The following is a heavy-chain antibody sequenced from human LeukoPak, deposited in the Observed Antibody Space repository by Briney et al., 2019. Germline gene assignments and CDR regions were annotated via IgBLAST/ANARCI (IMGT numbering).Heavy chain of an antibody. CDR1: GFTFSSYA. Sequence: GGSLRLSCAASGFTFSSYAMHWVRQAPGKGLEWVAVISYDGSNKYYADSVKGRFTISRDNSKNTLYLQMNSQRAEDTAVYYCVAATRVYYFDYWGQGTLVTVSS. V-gene: IGHV3-30*04. J-gene: IGHJ4*02. D-gene: IGHD2-15*01. CDR3: VAATRVYYFDY. CDR2: ISYDGSNK.